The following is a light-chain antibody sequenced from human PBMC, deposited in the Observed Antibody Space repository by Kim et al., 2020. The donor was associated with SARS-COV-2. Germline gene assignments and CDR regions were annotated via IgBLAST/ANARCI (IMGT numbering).Light chain of an antibody. CDR3: QQYISYPYT. Sequence: DIQMTQSLSTLSASVGDRVTITCRASQSISSWLAWYQQKPGKAPKLLIYKASSLESGVPSRFSGSGSGTEFTLTISSLQPDDFATYYCQQYISYPYTFGQGTKLEI. V-gene: IGKV1-5*03. CDR1: QSISSW. CDR2: KAS. J-gene: IGKJ2*01.